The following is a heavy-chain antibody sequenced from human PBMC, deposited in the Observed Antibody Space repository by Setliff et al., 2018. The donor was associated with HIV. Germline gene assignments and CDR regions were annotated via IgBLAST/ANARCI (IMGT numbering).Heavy chain of an antibody. V-gene: IGHV5-51*01. CDR3: ARHRVGYSGYAIPILDY. J-gene: IGHJ4*02. Sequence: GESLKISCQTSGYTFPDHLIDWVRELPGKGLEWKGIIYPGDSSTKYSPSWQGQVTISVDKSTNTAYLSWSTLKTSHTSMYYCARHRVGYSGYAIPILDYWGQGVLLTVS. CDR2: IYPGDSST. CDR1: GYTFPDHL. D-gene: IGHD5-12*01.